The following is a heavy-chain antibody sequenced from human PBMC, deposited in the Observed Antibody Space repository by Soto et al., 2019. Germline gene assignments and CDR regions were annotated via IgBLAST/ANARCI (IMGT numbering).Heavy chain of an antibody. CDR3: ARGGQHIVVVTAIRGAFDI. V-gene: IGHV3-30-3*01. CDR2: ISYDGSNK. D-gene: IGHD2-21*02. J-gene: IGHJ3*02. Sequence: PGGSLRLSCAASGFTFSSYAMHWVRQAPGKGLEWVAVISYDGSNKYYADSVKGRFTISRDNSKNTLYLQMNSLRAEDTAVYYCARGGQHIVVVTAIRGAFDIWGQGTMVTVSS. CDR1: GFTFSSYA.